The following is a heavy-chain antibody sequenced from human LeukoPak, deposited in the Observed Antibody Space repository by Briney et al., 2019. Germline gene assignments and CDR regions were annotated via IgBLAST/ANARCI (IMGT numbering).Heavy chain of an antibody. Sequence: PGGSLRLSCAASGFTVSSNYMSWVRQAPGKGLEWVSVIYSGGSTYYSDSVKGRFTISRHNSKNTLYLQMNSLRAEDTAVYYCARDLGYSSGWPDQEPYGMDVWGQGATVTVSS. CDR2: IYSGGST. CDR1: GFTVSSNY. D-gene: IGHD6-19*01. CDR3: ARDLGYSSGWPDQEPYGMDV. V-gene: IGHV3-53*04. J-gene: IGHJ6*02.